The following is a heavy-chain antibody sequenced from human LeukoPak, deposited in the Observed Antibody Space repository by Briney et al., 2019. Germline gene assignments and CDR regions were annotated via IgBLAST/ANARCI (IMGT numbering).Heavy chain of an antibody. Sequence: PGGSLRLSCAVSGITVNSNDMNWVRQAPGKGLEWVSVIHTSGDTCYADSVRSRCTACRDKARETVNRQINSVRVEETAVYVCAGLCSCHWFETWG. CDR1: GITVNSND. V-gene: IGHV3-66*01. CDR3: AGLCSCHWFET. D-gene: IGHD2-15*01. J-gene: IGHJ5*01. CDR2: IHTSGDT.